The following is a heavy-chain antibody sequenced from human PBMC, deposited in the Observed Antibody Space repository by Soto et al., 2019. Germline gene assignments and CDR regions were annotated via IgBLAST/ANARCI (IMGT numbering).Heavy chain of an antibody. D-gene: IGHD6-19*01. Sequence: PSETLSLTCTVSGGSISSYYWSWIRQPPGKGLEWIGYIYYSGSTNYNPSLKSRVTISVDTSKNQFSLKLSSVTAADTAVCYCARLRAVAGGYYYYYYGMDVWGQGTTVTVSS. CDR2: IYYSGST. V-gene: IGHV4-59*01. CDR1: GGSISSYY. CDR3: ARLRAVAGGYYYYYYGMDV. J-gene: IGHJ6*02.